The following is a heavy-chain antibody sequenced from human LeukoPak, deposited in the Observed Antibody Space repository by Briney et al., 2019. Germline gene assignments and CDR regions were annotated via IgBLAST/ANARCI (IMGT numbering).Heavy chain of an antibody. D-gene: IGHD2-8*02. Sequence: SGGSLRLSCAASGLTVSSNYMTWVRQAPGKGLESVSVIYNGGSTYYADSVKGRFTISRDNSKNTLYLQMNTLRAEDTAVYFCARGRLVKTVITYWYFDLWGRGTLVTVSS. CDR3: ARGRLVKTVITYWYFDL. J-gene: IGHJ2*01. CDR1: GLTVSSNY. CDR2: IYNGGST. V-gene: IGHV3-53*01.